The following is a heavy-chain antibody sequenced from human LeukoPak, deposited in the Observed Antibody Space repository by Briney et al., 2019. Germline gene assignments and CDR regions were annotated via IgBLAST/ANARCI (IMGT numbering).Heavy chain of an antibody. CDR1: GDSISPYS. Sequence: SETLSLTCSVSGDSISPYSWTWIRQPAGKGLEWIGRIFTSGAAFYNPSLKSRVTMSIATSKAQFSLRLSSVTAADTAVYYCARVHWNYDGLAWFDPWGQGTLVIVSS. J-gene: IGHJ5*02. V-gene: IGHV4-4*07. CDR3: ARVHWNYDGLAWFDP. CDR2: IFTSGAA. D-gene: IGHD1-7*01.